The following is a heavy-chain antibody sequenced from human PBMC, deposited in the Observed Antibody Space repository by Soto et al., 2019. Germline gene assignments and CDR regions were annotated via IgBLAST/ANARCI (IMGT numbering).Heavy chain of an antibody. V-gene: IGHV4-39*01. CDR3: ASPKTYYYGSGSSIYFDY. D-gene: IGHD3-10*01. CDR1: GGSISSSSYY. Sequence: QLQLQESGPGLVKPSETLSLTCTVSGGSISSSSYYWGWIRQPPGKGLEWIGSIYYSGSTYYNPSLKSRVTISVDTSKNQFSLKLSSVTAADTAVYYCASPKTYYYGSGSSIYFDYWGQGTLVTVSS. CDR2: IYYSGST. J-gene: IGHJ4*02.